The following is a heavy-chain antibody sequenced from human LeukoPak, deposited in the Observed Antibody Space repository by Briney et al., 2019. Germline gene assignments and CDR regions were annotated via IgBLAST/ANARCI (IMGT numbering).Heavy chain of an antibody. Sequence: GGSLRLSCEASVFTFSSNSMTWVRQAPGKGLEWVSVISGSDGNTYYADSVKGRFTISRDNSKNTLYLQLSSLRAEDTAVYYCAKDRTETTVTIDYWGQGTLVTVSS. J-gene: IGHJ4*02. CDR1: VFTFSSNS. CDR3: AKDRTETTVTIDY. D-gene: IGHD4-17*01. CDR2: ISGSDGNT. V-gene: IGHV3-23*01.